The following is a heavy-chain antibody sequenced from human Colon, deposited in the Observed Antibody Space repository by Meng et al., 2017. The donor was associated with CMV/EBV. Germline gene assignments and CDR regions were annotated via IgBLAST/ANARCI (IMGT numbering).Heavy chain of an antibody. CDR1: GFPFSSYD. D-gene: IGHD2-8*01. J-gene: IGHJ6*02. CDR2: IDSAGDT. V-gene: IGHV3-13*01. CDR3: ARAPYCSNGVCFPGPYGLDV. Sequence: GESLMISCAALGFPFSSYDMHWVRQVTGKGLEWVSGIDSAGDTSYLGSVKGRFTISRDDAKNSFFLQMNNLQAGDTTVYYCARAPYCSNGVCFPGPYGLDVWGQGTTVTVSS.